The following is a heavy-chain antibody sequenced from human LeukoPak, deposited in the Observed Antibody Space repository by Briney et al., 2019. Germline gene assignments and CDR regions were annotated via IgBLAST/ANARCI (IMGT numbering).Heavy chain of an antibody. Sequence: GASVKVSCKASGYTFTGYYMHWVRQAPGQGLEWMGWINPNSGGTNYAQKFQGRVTMTRDTSISTAYMELSRLRSDDTAVYYCARVSTIFGRARYFDYWGQGTLVTVSS. CDR3: ARVSTIFGRARYFDY. CDR1: GYTFTGYY. D-gene: IGHD3-3*01. V-gene: IGHV1-2*02. CDR2: INPNSGGT. J-gene: IGHJ4*02.